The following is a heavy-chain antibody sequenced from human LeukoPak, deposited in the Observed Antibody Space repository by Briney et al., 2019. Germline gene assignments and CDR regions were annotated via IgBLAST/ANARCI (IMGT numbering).Heavy chain of an antibody. Sequence: GGSLRLSCAASGFTVSRNEMSWVRQAPGKCLEWVSAINWDGGDTVYAGSVKGRFTISRDHAKNSLYLQMNSLRVEDTAFYYCVRDSRGWEPHYFDYWGQGTLVTVSS. J-gene: IGHJ4*02. CDR3: VRDSRGWEPHYFDY. CDR1: GFTVSRNE. V-gene: IGHV3-20*04. D-gene: IGHD1-26*01. CDR2: INWDGGDT.